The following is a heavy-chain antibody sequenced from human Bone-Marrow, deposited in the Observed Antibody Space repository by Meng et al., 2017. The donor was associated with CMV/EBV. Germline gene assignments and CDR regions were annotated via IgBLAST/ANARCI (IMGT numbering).Heavy chain of an antibody. V-gene: IGHV3-30*02. CDR1: GFTFSTFG. CDR2: IRHDGSNK. J-gene: IGHJ4*02. D-gene: IGHD3-22*01. CDR3: AKDRAVGGYYDSSGYSDY. Sequence: GESLKISCAASGFTFSTFGMSWVRQAPGKGLEWVAFIRHDGSNKYYADSVKGRFTISRDTSKNTLSLQMNSLRVGDTAIYYCAKDRAVGGYYDSSGYSDYWGQGTLVTVSS.